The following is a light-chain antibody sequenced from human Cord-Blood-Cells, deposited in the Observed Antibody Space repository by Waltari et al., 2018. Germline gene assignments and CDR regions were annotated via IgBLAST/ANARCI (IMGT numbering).Light chain of an antibody. CDR3: QQRSNWIT. V-gene: IGKV3-11*01. Sequence: EIVLTQSPATLSLSPGERATLSCRASQSVSSYLAWYQHKPGQAPRLLIYDASNRATGIPARFSGSGSGTDFTLTISSLEPEDFAVYYCQQRSNWITFGQGTRLGIK. CDR1: QSVSSY. CDR2: DAS. J-gene: IGKJ5*01.